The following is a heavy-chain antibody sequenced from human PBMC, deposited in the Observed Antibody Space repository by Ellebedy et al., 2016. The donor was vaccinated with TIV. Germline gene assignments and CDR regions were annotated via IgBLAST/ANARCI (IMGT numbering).Heavy chain of an antibody. J-gene: IGHJ4*02. CDR1: GFTFNNAW. D-gene: IGHD2-15*01. CDR3: TTTSDIAYPYYFDY. CDR2: IKGPTDGGTA. V-gene: IGHV3-15*01. Sequence: GESLKISCTASGFTFNNAWMSWVRQAPGKGPEWVGRIKGPTDGGTADYAASVNGRFTVSRDDSKSTVFLHMNSLKPEDTGTYYCTTTSDIAYPYYFDYWGQGTLVTVSS.